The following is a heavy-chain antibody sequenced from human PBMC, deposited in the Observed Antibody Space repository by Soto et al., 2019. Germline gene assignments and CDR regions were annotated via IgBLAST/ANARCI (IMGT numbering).Heavy chain of an antibody. J-gene: IGHJ4*02. CDR2: IIPILGIA. D-gene: IGHD2-2*02. Sequence: QVQLVQSGAEVKKPGSSVKVSCKASGGTFSCYTISWVRQAPGQGLEWMGRIIPILGIANYAQKFQGRVTITADKSTSTAYMELSSLRSEDSAVYFCAMEYCSSTSCYRDYWGQGTLVTVSS. CDR3: AMEYCSSTSCYRDY. CDR1: GGTFSCYT. V-gene: IGHV1-69*02.